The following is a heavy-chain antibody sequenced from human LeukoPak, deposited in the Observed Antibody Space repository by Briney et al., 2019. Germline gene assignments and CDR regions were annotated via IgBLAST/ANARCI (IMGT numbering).Heavy chain of an antibody. CDR1: GGSISSYY. CDR3: ARGDYYIAHLDY. V-gene: IGHV4-59*01. J-gene: IGHJ4*02. D-gene: IGHD3-10*01. Sequence: SETLSLTCTVSGGSISSYYWSWVRQPPGKGLEWIGYIYYSGSTNYNPSLKSRVTISVDTSKNQFSLKLSSVPAADTAVYYCARGDYYIAHLDYWGQGTLVTVSS. CDR2: IYYSGST.